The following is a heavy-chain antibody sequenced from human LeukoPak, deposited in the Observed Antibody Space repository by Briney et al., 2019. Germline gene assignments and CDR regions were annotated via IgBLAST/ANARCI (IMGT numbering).Heavy chain of an antibody. D-gene: IGHD6-13*01. CDR1: GYTFTGYY. V-gene: IGHV1-2*02. CDR3: ARGPKQQLPPGGWFDP. J-gene: IGHJ5*02. Sequence: ASVKVSCKASGYTFTGYYMHWGRQAPGQGLEWLGWINPNSGGTNYAQKFQGRVTMTRDTSISTAYMELSRLRSDDTAVYYCARGPKQQLPPGGWFDPWGQGTLVTVSS. CDR2: INPNSGGT.